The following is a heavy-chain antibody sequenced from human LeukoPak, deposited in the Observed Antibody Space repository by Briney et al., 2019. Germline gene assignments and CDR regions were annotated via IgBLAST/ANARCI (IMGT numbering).Heavy chain of an antibody. J-gene: IGHJ2*01. CDR2: ISTSGSTI. D-gene: IGHD6-13*01. CDR1: GFTFSDYY. Sequence: GGSLRLSCAASGFTFSDYYMSWIRQAPGKGLEWISYISTSGSTIYHADSVKGRFTISRDNAKNSLYLQMNSLRAEDTGLYYCARSAGGTNWYVDLWGRGTLVTVSS. CDR3: ARSAGGTNWYVDL. V-gene: IGHV3-11*01.